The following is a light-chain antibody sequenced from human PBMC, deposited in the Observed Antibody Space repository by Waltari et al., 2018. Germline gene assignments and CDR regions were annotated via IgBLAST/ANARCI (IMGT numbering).Light chain of an antibody. V-gene: IGLV2-23*02. CDR3: CSYAGSSTFGAWV. J-gene: IGLJ3*02. CDR2: EAS. CDR1: SSAVGSYNL. Sequence: QSALTQPASVSGSPGQPITIPCTGTSSAVGSYNLVSWYQQHPGKAPKLMIYEASKRPSGVSNRFSGSKSGNTASLTISGLQAEDEADYYCCSYAGSSTFGAWVFGGGTKLTVL.